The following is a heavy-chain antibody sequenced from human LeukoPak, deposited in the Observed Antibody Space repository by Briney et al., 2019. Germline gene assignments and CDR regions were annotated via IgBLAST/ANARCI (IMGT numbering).Heavy chain of an antibody. CDR3: ARDGQQQLPGQPHYYYYYGMDV. Sequence: GGSLRLSCAASGFTFSSYSMNWVRQAPGKGLEWVSSISSSSSYIYYADSVKGRFTISRDNAKNSLYLQMNSLRAEDTAVYYCARDGQQQLPGQPHYYYYYGMDVWGQGTTVTVSS. CDR2: ISSSSSYI. D-gene: IGHD6-13*01. CDR1: GFTFSSYS. V-gene: IGHV3-21*01. J-gene: IGHJ6*02.